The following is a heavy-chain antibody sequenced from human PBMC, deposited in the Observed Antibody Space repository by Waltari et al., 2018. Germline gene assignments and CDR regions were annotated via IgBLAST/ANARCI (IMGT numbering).Heavy chain of an antibody. CDR2: IQYDESTI. D-gene: IGHD2-2*01. V-gene: IGHV3-33*01. J-gene: IGHJ3*02. Sequence: QVQLVESGGGVVQPGRSVRLACAVAGFSVTPYGMHWVRQSAGKGLEWVAFIQYDESTIHYADSVRGRFTVSRDTSKNMVALQMNSLTVEDSSIYFCAREVSRYFIHAFDIRGQGTMVIVSS. CDR1: GFSVTPYG. CDR3: AREVSRYFIHAFDI.